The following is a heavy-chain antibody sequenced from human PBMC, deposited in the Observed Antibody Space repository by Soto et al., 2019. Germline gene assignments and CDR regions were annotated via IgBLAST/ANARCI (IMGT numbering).Heavy chain of an antibody. CDR3: ASGRSDWDY. CDR2: IGTVDDV. V-gene: IGHV3-13*01. CDR1: GFTFGMHD. Sequence: GWSLRHSCASSGFTFGMHDFHWVREGPGKFLEWFSGIGTVDDVYYADSVKGRFTLSRENAKNSLYLQMNSLRAEDSAVYYCASGRSDWDYWGQGTLVTVSS. J-gene: IGHJ4*02. D-gene: IGHD6-19*01.